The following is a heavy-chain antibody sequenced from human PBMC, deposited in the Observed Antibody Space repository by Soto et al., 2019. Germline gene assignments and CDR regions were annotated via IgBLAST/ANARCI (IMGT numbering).Heavy chain of an antibody. V-gene: IGHV1-69*01. D-gene: IGHD6-19*01. J-gene: IGHJ5*02. CDR2: IIPIFGTA. CDR1: GGTFSSYA. Sequence: QVQLVQSGAEVKKPGSSVKVSCKASGGTFSSYAISWVRQAPGQGLEWMGGIIPIFGTANYAQKFQGRVTITADESMSTAYMELSSLRSEDTAVYYCARSGRIAVAGRGTNNWFDPWGQGTLVTVSS. CDR3: ARSGRIAVAGRGTNNWFDP.